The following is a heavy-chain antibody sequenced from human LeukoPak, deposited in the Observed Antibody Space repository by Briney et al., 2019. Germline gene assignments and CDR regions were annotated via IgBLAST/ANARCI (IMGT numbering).Heavy chain of an antibody. D-gene: IGHD5-18*01. Sequence: GRSLRLSCAASGFAFSTYWMHWVRQAPGKGLVWVSRINSDGSTSYADSVKGRFTISRDNAKNTLYLQMNSLRAEDTAVYYCARDLSYGFDYWGQGTLVTVSS. CDR1: GFAFSTYW. J-gene: IGHJ4*02. V-gene: IGHV3-74*01. CDR2: INSDGST. CDR3: ARDLSYGFDY.